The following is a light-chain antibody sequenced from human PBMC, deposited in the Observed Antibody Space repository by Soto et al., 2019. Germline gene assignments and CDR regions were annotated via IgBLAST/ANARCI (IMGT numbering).Light chain of an antibody. CDR1: QSVSSK. CDR3: QQYDNWPPIT. V-gene: IGKV3-15*01. CDR2: GAS. Sequence: EIVMTQSPATLSVSPGGRATLSCRASQSVSSKLAWYQLKAGQAPRLLIYGASTRATGIPARFSGSGSGTEFTLTISSLQSDDSAVYYCQQYDNWPPITFGQGTRLEIK. J-gene: IGKJ5*01.